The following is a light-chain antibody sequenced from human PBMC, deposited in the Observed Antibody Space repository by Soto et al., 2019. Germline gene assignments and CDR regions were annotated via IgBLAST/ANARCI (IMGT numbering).Light chain of an antibody. CDR1: QSVRSN. J-gene: IGKJ2*01. V-gene: IGKV3-15*01. CDR2: GAS. CDR3: QQYDNWPLYT. Sequence: EIVMTQSPATLSVSPGERATLSCRASQSVRSNLAWYQQKPGQAPRLLIYGASTRATGIPARFSGSGSGTEFTLTISSLQSEDFAVYYCQQYDNWPLYTFGQGTKVEIK.